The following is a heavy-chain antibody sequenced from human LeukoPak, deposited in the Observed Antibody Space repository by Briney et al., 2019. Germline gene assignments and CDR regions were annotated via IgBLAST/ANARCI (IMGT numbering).Heavy chain of an antibody. CDR3: AREERGCFGY. CDR2: IKQDGSEK. D-gene: IGHD1-1*01. V-gene: IGHV3-7*01. CDR1: GFSLSSYW. Sequence: GGSLRLSCAASGFSLSSYWMSWVRQAPGKGLEWVANIKQDGSEKYYVDSVKGRFTISRDNAKNSLYLQMNSLRAEDTAVYYCAREERGCFGYWGQGTLVTVSS. J-gene: IGHJ4*02.